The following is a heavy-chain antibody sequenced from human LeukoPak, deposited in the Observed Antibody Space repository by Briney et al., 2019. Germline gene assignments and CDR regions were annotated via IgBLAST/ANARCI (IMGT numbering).Heavy chain of an antibody. CDR2: IDHSGST. Sequence: SETLSLTCGVYGGSFSSYYWSWIRQPPGKGLEWIGEIDHSGSTNYNPSLKSRVTISVDTSKSQFSLQLSSVTAADTAVYYCARNFPYSKLDYWGQGTLVTVSS. CDR3: ARNFPYSKLDY. D-gene: IGHD6-13*01. CDR1: GGSFSSYY. J-gene: IGHJ4*02. V-gene: IGHV4-34*01.